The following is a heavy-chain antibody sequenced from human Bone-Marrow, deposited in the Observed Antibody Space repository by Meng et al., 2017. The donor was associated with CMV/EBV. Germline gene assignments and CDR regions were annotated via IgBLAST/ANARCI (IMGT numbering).Heavy chain of an antibody. J-gene: IGHJ3*02. D-gene: IGHD3-3*01. CDR2: IYSGGST. V-gene: IGHV3-66*02. CDR1: GFTFSSYA. CDR3: ASLLHYDFWSGPSDDDAFDI. Sequence: GESLKISCAASGFTFSSYAMHWVRQAPGKGLEWVSVIYSGGSTYYADSVKGRFTISRDNSKNTLYLQMNSLRAEDTAVYYCASLLHYDFWSGPSDDDAFDIWGQGTMVTVSS.